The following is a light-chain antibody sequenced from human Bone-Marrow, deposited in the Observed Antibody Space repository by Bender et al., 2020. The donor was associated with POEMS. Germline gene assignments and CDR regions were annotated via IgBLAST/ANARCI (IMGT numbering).Light chain of an antibody. CDR1: SIDRNP. Sequence: QSVLTQPPSASGTPGQRVTISCSGGSIDRNPINWYQQLPGTAPRLVIYADDRRPSGVPNRFSASKSGSSASLAIGGVQCEDAGEYYCYTWGDRLDAWLCGGGTELTVL. CDR3: YTWGDRLDAWL. V-gene: IGLV1-44*01. CDR2: ADD. J-gene: IGLJ3*02.